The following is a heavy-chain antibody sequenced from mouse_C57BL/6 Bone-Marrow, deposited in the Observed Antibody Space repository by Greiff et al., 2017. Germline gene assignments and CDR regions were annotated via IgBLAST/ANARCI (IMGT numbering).Heavy chain of an antibody. Sequence: QVQLQQSGAELVKPGASVKMSCKASGYTFTSYWITWVKQRPGQGLEWIGDIYPGSGSTNYNEKFKSKATLTVDTSSSTAYMQLSSLTSEDSAVYYCARGSGSSPAWCAYWGQGTLVTVSA. CDR2: IYPGSGST. J-gene: IGHJ3*01. D-gene: IGHD1-1*01. V-gene: IGHV1-55*01. CDR3: ARGSGSSPAWCAY. CDR1: GYTFTSYW.